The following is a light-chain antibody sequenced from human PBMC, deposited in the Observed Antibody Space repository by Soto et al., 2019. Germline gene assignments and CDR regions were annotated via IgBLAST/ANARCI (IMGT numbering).Light chain of an antibody. CDR3: QQYYSTPRT. J-gene: IGKJ1*01. CDR1: QSVLYNSNNKNY. V-gene: IGKV4-1*01. CDR2: WAS. Sequence: DIVRTQSPGSLAVSLGERATINSKTSQSVLYNSNNKNYLAWYQQKPGQPPKLLIYWASTRESGVPDRFSGSGSGTDFTLTISSLQAEDVAVYYCQQYYSTPRTFGQGTKVEIK.